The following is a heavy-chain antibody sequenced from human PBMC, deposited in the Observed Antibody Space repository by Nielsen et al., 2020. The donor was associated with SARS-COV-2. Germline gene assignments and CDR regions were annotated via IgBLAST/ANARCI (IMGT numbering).Heavy chain of an antibody. Sequence: GGSLRLSCAASGFTFSSYAMHWVRQAPGKGLEWVAVISYDGSNKYYADSVKGRFTISRDNSKNTLYLQMNSLRAEDTAVYYCASGGEQWLRDYFDYWGQGTLVTVSS. CDR2: ISYDGSNK. D-gene: IGHD6-19*01. CDR3: ASGGEQWLRDYFDY. CDR1: GFTFSSYA. J-gene: IGHJ4*02. V-gene: IGHV3-30-3*01.